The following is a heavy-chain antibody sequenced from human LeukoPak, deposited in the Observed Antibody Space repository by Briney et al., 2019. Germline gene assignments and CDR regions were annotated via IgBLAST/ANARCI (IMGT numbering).Heavy chain of an antibody. J-gene: IGHJ6*04. V-gene: IGHV3-30*02. Sequence: GGSLRLSCAASGFTFSSYGMHWVRQAPGKGLEWVAFIRYDGSNKYYADSVKGRFTISRGNSKNTLYLQMNSLRAEDTAVYYCAKDTVGPSSSLKLDVWGKGTTVTVSS. CDR2: IRYDGSNK. CDR1: GFTFSSYG. D-gene: IGHD6-6*01. CDR3: AKDTVGPSSSLKLDV.